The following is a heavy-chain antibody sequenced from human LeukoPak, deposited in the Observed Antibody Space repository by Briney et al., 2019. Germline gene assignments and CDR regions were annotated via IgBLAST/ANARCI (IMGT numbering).Heavy chain of an antibody. CDR2: ISAYNGNT. J-gene: IGHJ5*02. CDR1: GYTFTNYG. D-gene: IGHD3-22*01. Sequence: GASVKVSCKASGYTFTNYGISWVRQAPGQGLEWMGWISAYNGNTNYAQRLQGRVTMTTDTSTSTAYMELRSLRSDDTAVYYCARTYYYDTSGYYHGHWFDPWGQGTLVTVSS. V-gene: IGHV1-18*01. CDR3: ARTYYYDTSGYYHGHWFDP.